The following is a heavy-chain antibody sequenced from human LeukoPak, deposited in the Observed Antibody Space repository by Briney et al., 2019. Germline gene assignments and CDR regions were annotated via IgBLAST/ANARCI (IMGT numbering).Heavy chain of an antibody. CDR2: INPNSGGT. D-gene: IGHD3-22*01. CDR1: GYTFTGYY. CDR3: ARVDYDNKYNDYMDV. Sequence: VASVKVSCKASGYTFTGYYMHWVRQAPGQGLEWMGWINPNSGGTNYAQKFQGRVTMTRDTSISTAYMELSRLRSDDTAVYYCARVDYDNKYNDYMDVWGKGTTVTVSS. J-gene: IGHJ6*03. V-gene: IGHV1-2*02.